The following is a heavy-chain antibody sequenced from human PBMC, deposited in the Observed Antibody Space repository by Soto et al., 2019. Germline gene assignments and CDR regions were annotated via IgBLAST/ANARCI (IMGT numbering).Heavy chain of an antibody. CDR2: ISGSGGST. Sequence: AGGSLRLSCASSGFTFSSYAMSLVRQAPGKGPEWVSAISGSGGSTYYADSVKGRFTISRDNSKNTLYLQMNSLRAEDTAVYYCAKDGGYRPYYYGMDVWGQGTTVTVSS. J-gene: IGHJ6*02. V-gene: IGHV3-23*01. CDR3: AKDGGYRPYYYGMDV. D-gene: IGHD3-16*01. CDR1: GFTFSSYA.